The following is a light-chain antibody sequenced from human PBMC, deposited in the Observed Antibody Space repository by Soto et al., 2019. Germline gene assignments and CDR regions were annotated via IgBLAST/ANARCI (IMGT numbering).Light chain of an antibody. CDR1: QSVSSSY. V-gene: IGKV3-20*01. CDR3: QQYGSTPPKYT. CDR2: GAS. Sequence: EIVLTKSPGTLSLSPGARATLSCRASQSVSSSYLAWYQQKPGQAPRLLIYGASSRATGIPDRFSGSGSGTDFTLTISRLEPEDFAVYYCQQYGSTPPKYTFGQGTKLEIK. J-gene: IGKJ2*01.